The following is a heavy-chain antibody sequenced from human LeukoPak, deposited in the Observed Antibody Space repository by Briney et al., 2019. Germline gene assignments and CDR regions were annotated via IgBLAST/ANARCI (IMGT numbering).Heavy chain of an antibody. J-gene: IGHJ4*02. CDR3: ARDQGYSSSSKNDY. V-gene: IGHV3-11*01. Sequence: GESLRLSCPPSALTFSNFYMSWIRHAQGDLRGWDSYISSSGSIIYYEDSVKGRFTISRDNAKNSLYLQMNSLRAEDTAVYYCARDQGYSSSSKNDYWGQGTLVTVSS. CDR1: ALTFSNFY. CDR2: ISSSGSII. D-gene: IGHD6-6*01.